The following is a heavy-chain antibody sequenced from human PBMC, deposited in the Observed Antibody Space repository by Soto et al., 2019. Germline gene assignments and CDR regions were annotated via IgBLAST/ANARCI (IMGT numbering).Heavy chain of an antibody. J-gene: IGHJ4*02. Sequence: GGSLRLSCAASGFTVSSNYMSWVRQAPGKGLEWVSVIYSGRSTYYADSVKGRFTISRDNSKNTLYLQMNSLRAEDTAVYYCARVGEDYYESSGYYYDYWGQGTLVTVSS. D-gene: IGHD3-22*01. CDR2: IYSGRST. CDR3: ARVGEDYYESSGYYYDY. CDR1: GFTVSSNY. V-gene: IGHV3-53*01.